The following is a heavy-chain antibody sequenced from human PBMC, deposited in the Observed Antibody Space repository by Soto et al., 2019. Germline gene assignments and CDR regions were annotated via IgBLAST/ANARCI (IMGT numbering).Heavy chain of an antibody. D-gene: IGHD2-2*01. CDR2: IYYSGST. V-gene: IGHV4-59*08. Sequence: SETLSLTCTVSGGSISSYYWSWIRQPPGKGLEWIGYIYYSGSTKYNPSLESRVTISVDTSKNQFSLKLSSVTAADTAVYYCARHMGSTSASISYWGQGILVTVS. CDR1: GGSISSYY. J-gene: IGHJ4*02. CDR3: ARHMGSTSASISY.